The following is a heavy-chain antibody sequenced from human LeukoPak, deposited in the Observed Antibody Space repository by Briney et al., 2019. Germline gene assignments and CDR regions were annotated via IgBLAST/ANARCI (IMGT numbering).Heavy chain of an antibody. Sequence: SEILSLTCAVYGGSFSTDYLSSIRQPPGNRLEWIVEINHSGSTNYNPSLKSRFTISVATSNNQFSLKLSSVPAADPAVSYCARLVVRGPSGMDVWGQGTTVTVSS. D-gene: IGHD3-10*01. V-gene: IGHV4-34*01. CDR1: GGSFSTDY. CDR3: ARLVVRGPSGMDV. CDR2: INHSGST. J-gene: IGHJ6*02.